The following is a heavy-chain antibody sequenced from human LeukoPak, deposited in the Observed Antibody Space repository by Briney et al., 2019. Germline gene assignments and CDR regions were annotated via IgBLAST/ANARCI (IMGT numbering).Heavy chain of an antibody. CDR2: ITSSGAAT. CDR1: GFTFSSYA. J-gene: IGHJ4*02. CDR3: AKDRPNYYGSNGHYYKLNGDC. V-gene: IGHV3-23*01. D-gene: IGHD3-22*01. Sequence: GGSLRLSRAASGFTFSSYAMSWVRQAPGKGLEWVSSITSSGAATYYADSVKGRFTISRDNSDSTLYLQMNSLRAEDTAVYYCAKDRPNYYGSNGHYYKLNGDCWGQGTLVTVSS.